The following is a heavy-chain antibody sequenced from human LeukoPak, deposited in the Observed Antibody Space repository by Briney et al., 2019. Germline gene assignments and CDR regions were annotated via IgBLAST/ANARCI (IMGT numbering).Heavy chain of an antibody. CDR3: ARAEVTFRGVY. V-gene: IGHV3-7*01. CDR2: INQDGSAE. CDR1: GFTFNNYW. Sequence: TGGSLRLSCAASGFTFNNYWMSWVRQAPGKGLEWVANINQDGSAEYYVDSVKGRFTISRDNAKNSLYLQMNSLRAEDTAVYYCARAEVTFRGVYWGQGTLVSVS. J-gene: IGHJ4*02. D-gene: IGHD4-23*01.